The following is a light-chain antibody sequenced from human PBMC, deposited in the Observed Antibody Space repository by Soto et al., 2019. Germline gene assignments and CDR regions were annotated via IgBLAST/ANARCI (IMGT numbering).Light chain of an antibody. J-gene: IGLJ3*02. CDR1: SSDIGGYNY. V-gene: IGLV2-8*01. Sequence: QSALTQPASVSGSPGQSITISCTGTSSDIGGYNYVSWYQQHPGKAPKLMIYGVSKRPSGVPDRFSGSKSGNTASLTVSGLQAEDEADYYCSSYAGSNNPPWVFGGGTKLTVL. CDR3: SSYAGSNNPPWV. CDR2: GVS.